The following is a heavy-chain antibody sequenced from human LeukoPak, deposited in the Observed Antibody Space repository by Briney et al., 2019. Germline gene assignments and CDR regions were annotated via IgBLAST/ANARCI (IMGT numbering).Heavy chain of an antibody. Sequence: ASVKVSCKASGYTFTSYDINWVRQATGQGLEWMGWMNPNSGNTGYAQKFQGRVTITRNTSISTAYMELSSLRSEDTAVYYCARGGIVGVKDAFDIWGQGTMVTVSS. J-gene: IGHJ3*02. V-gene: IGHV1-8*03. CDR2: MNPNSGNT. CDR3: ARGGIVGVKDAFDI. D-gene: IGHD1-26*01. CDR1: GYTFTSYD.